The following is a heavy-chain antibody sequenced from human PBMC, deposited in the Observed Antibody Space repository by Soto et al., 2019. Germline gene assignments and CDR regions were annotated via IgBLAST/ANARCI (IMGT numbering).Heavy chain of an antibody. V-gene: IGHV4-38-2*01. J-gene: IGHJ3*02. CDR1: HESISRGAY. CDR2: IYHSGST. CDR3: ARADLAGSSKMITFFYFWGGHPDVFPI. Sequence: PQKLSLTCAVYHESISRGAYWGWIRQPPGKGLEWIGSIYHSGSTYYNPSLKSRVTISVDTSKNQFSLKLSSVTAADTAVYYCARADLAGSSKMITFFYFWGGHPDVFPICGRGTMVT. D-gene: IGHD3-3*01.